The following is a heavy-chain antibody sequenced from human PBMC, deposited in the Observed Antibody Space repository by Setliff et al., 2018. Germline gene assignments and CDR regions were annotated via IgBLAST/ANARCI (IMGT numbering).Heavy chain of an antibody. D-gene: IGHD6-13*01. CDR3: VPGLATAGKVS. CDR1: GFIFNTYG. J-gene: IGHJ5*02. V-gene: IGHV3-33*03. CDR2: TWYDGSEK. Sequence: GGSLRLSCGASGFIFNTYGMHWVRQAPGKGLEWVAFTWYDGSEKYYMDSVKGRFTISRDNAKNSLYLQMDSLRAEDTAVYHCVPGLATAGKVSWGQGTLVTVSS.